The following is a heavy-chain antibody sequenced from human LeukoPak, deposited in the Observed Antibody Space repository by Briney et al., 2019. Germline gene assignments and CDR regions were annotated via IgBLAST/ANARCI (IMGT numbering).Heavy chain of an antibody. V-gene: IGHV3-11*04. J-gene: IGHJ4*02. Sequence: GGSLRLSCAASGFTFSDYYMSWIRQAPGKGLEWVSYISSSSSTIYYADSVKGRFTISRDNAKNSLYLQMNSLRDEDTAVYYCARDKYDFWSGYHDYFDYWGQGTLVTVSS. CDR1: GFTFSDYY. CDR3: ARDKYDFWSGYHDYFDY. CDR2: ISSSSSTI. D-gene: IGHD3-3*01.